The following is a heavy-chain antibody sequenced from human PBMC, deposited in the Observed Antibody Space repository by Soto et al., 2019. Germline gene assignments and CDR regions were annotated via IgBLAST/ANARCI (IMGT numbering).Heavy chain of an antibody. J-gene: IGHJ6*02. D-gene: IGHD6-25*01. CDR3: ARGHPAATTRHSFFSGMDV. V-gene: IGHV1-46*01. CDR2: INPSGGNT. Sequence: ASVKVSCKASGYTFTSYYKHWVRQAPGQGLEWMGIINPSGGNTSYAQKFQGRVTMTRDTSTSTVYMELSSLRSEDTALYYCARGHPAATTRHSFFSGMDVWG. CDR1: GYTFTSYY.